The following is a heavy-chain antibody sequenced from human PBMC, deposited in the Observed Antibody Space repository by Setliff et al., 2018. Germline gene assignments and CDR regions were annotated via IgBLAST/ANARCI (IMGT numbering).Heavy chain of an antibody. V-gene: IGHV4-39*01. CDR1: GGSISSSSYY. CDR3: ASLPYYDSSGYSLSYY. J-gene: IGHJ4*02. CDR2: IYYSGST. D-gene: IGHD3-22*01. Sequence: PSETLSLTCTVSGGSISSSSYYWGWIRQPPGKGLEWIGSIYYSGSTYYNPSLKSRVTISVDTSKNQFSLKLSFVTAADTAVYYCASLPYYDSSGYSLSYYWGQGTLVTVSS.